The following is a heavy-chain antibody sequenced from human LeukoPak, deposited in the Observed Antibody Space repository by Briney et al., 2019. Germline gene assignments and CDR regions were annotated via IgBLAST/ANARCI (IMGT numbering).Heavy chain of an antibody. CDR2: MNPNSGNT. CDR1: GYTFTSYD. D-gene: IGHD2-2*01. CDR3: ARGRLVVPAAPFDP. Sequence: ASVKVSCKASGYTFTSYDINWVRQATGQGLEWMGWMNPNSGNTGYAQKFQGRVTMTRNTSISTAYMELSSLRSEDTAVYYCARGRLVVPAAPFDPWGQGTLVTVSS. J-gene: IGHJ5*02. V-gene: IGHV1-8*01.